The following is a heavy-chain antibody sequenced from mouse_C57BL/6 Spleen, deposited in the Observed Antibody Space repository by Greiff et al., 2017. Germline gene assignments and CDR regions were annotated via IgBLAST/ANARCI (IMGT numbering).Heavy chain of an antibody. D-gene: IGHD2-1*01. CDR2: ISDGGSYT. CDR3: ARALPYYFDD. Sequence: EVKLVESGGGLVKPGGSLKLSCAASGFTFSSYAMSWVRQTPEKRLEWVATISDGGSYTYYPDNVKGRFTISRDNAKNNLYLQMSHLKSEDTAMYYCARALPYYFDDWGQGTTLTVSS. V-gene: IGHV5-4*03. CDR1: GFTFSSYA. J-gene: IGHJ2*01.